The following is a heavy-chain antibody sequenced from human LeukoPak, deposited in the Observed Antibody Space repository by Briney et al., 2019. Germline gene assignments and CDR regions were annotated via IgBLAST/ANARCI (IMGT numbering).Heavy chain of an antibody. V-gene: IGHV1-18*01. J-gene: IGHJ4*02. CDR2: ISAYNGNT. CDR1: GYTFTSYG. D-gene: IGHD3-22*01. Sequence: GASVEVSCKASGYTFTSYGISWVRQAPGQGLEWMGWISAYNGNTNYAQKLQGRVTMTTDTSTSTAYMELRSLRSDDTAVYYCARFEYYYDSSGYYYEAFFDYWGQGTLVTVSS. CDR3: ARFEYYYDSSGYYYEAFFDY.